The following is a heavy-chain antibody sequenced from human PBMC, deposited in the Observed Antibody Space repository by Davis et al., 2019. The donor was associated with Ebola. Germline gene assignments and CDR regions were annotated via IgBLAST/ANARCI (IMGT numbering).Heavy chain of an antibody. D-gene: IGHD3-10*01. CDR3: ARRRAFGSGSYMY. V-gene: IGHV4-34*01. J-gene: IGHJ4*02. CDR1: GGSFSGYY. CDR2: INHSGST. Sequence: MPGGSLRLSCAVYGGSFSGYYWSWIRQPPGKGLEWIGEINHSGSTNYNPSLKSRVTISVDTSKNQFSLKLSSVTAADTAVYYCARRRAFGSGSYMYWGQGTLVTVSS.